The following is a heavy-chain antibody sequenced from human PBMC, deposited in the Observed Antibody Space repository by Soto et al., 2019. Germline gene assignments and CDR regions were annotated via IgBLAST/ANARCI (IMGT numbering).Heavy chain of an antibody. CDR2: INHSGNT. CDR1: GGSLSGYY. J-gene: IGHJ4*02. D-gene: IGHD1-26*01. V-gene: IGHV4-34*01. CDR3: ARHHVRGRTIAGAAEF. Sequence: QVQLQQWGAGLLKPSETLSLTCAVYGGSLSGYYWSRIRQPPGKALEWIGEINHSGNTNYNPSLKSRVTISVDTSKNQLFLNLSSVTAADTAMYYCARHHVRGRTIAGAAEFWGQGTLVTVSS.